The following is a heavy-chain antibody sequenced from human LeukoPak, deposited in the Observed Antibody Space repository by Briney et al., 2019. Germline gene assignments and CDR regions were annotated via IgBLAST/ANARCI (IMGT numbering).Heavy chain of an antibody. D-gene: IGHD4-11*01. CDR1: GFTFSSYA. CDR2: ISYDGSNK. CDR3: ARGVPKTSYYYYYMDV. V-gene: IGHV3-30*04. J-gene: IGHJ6*03. Sequence: GGSLRLSCAASGFTFSSYAMHWVRQAPGKGLEWVAVISYDGSNKYYADSVKGRFTISRDNSKNTLYLQMNSLRAEDTAVYYCARGVPKTSYYYYYMDVWGKGTTVTVSS.